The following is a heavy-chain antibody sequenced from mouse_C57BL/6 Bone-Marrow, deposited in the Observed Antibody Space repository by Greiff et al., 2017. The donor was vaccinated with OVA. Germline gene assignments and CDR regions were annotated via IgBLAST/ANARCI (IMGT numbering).Heavy chain of an antibody. CDR2: IDPENGDT. CDR3: TKGYGYDFAY. D-gene: IGHD2-2*01. CDR1: GFNIKDDY. J-gene: IGHJ3*01. V-gene: IGHV14-4*01. Sequence: VHVKQSGAELVRPGASVKLSCTASGFNIKDDYMHWVKQRPEQGLEWIGWIDPENGDTEYASKFQGKATITADTSSNTAYLQLSSLTSEDTAVYYCTKGYGYDFAYWGQGTLVTVSA.